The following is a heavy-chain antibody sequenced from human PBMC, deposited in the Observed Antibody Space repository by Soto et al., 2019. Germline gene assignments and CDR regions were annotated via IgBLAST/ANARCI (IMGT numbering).Heavy chain of an antibody. D-gene: IGHD6-13*01. V-gene: IGHV3-30*18. CDR3: AKGTYSSSWLFDY. CDR2: ISYDGSNN. J-gene: IGHJ4*02. CDR1: GFTFSSYG. Sequence: QVQLVESGGGVVQPGRSLRLSCAASGFTFSSYGMHWVRQAPGKGLEWVAVISYDGSNNYYADSVKGRFTISRDNSKNTLYLQMNSLRDEDTAVYYCAKGTYSSSWLFDYWGQGTLVTVSS.